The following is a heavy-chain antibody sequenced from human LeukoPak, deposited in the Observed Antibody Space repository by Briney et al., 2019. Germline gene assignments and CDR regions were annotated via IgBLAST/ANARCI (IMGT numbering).Heavy chain of an antibody. J-gene: IGHJ3*01. CDR2: ISSSSSYI. V-gene: IGHV3-21*01. CDR1: GFTSSSYS. CDR3: ARDNGMITFGGVIVNAFDL. Sequence: GGSLRLSCAASGFTSSSYSMNWVRQAPGKGLEWGSSISSSSSYIYYADSVKGRFTISRDNAKNSLYLQMNSLRAEDTAVYYCARDNGMITFGGVIVNAFDLWGQGTMVTVSS. D-gene: IGHD3-16*02.